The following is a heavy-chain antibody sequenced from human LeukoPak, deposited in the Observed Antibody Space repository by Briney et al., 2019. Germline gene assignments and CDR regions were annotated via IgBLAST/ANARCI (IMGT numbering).Heavy chain of an antibody. J-gene: IGHJ4*02. D-gene: IGHD2/OR15-2a*01. Sequence: KTSETLSLTCAVYGGSFSGYYWSWIRQPPGKGLEWIGEINHSGSTNYNPSLKSRVTISVDTSKNQFSLKLSSVTAEDTAVYYCTRKGSQWDFLVDYWGQGTRVAVSP. CDR2: INHSGST. CDR3: TRKGSQWDFLVDY. CDR1: GGSFSGYY. V-gene: IGHV4-34*01.